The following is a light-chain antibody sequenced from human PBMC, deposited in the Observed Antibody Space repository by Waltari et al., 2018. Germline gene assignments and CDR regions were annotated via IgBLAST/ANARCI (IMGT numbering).Light chain of an antibody. CDR3: CSFTSSSTWV. CDR1: TSDLGGYNY. Sequence: QSALTQPASGSGSPGQSITISCTGTTSDLGGYNYVSWYQQHPGKAPKLIIFDVSSRPSGVSNRFSGSKSANTASLIISGLQAEDEADYYCCSFTSSSTWVFGGGTKLTVL. CDR2: DVS. V-gene: IGLV2-14*03. J-gene: IGLJ3*02.